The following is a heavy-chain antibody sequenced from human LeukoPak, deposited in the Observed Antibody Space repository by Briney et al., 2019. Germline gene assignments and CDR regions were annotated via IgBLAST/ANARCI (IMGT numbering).Heavy chain of an antibody. CDR1: GYTFTSYY. CDR2: INPSGGST. CDR3: ARDRGWVATYCGGDCSNYYYYGMDV. V-gene: IGHV1-46*01. D-gene: IGHD2-21*02. J-gene: IGHJ6*02. Sequence: ASVKVTCKASGYTFTSYYMHWVRQAPGQGLEWMGIINPSGGSTSYAQKFQGRVTITTDESTSTAYMELSSLRSEDTAVYYCARDRGWVATYCGGDCSNYYYYGMDVWGQGTTVTVSS.